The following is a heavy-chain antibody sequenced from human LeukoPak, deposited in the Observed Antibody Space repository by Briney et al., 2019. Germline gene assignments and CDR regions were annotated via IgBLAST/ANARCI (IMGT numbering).Heavy chain of an antibody. CDR3: ARMYYYDSSDYYSDY. J-gene: IGHJ4*02. CDR2: ISAYNGNT. V-gene: IGHV1-18*01. CDR1: GYTFTIYG. Sequence: ASVKVSCKASGYTFTIYGNSWVRQVPGRGLDWMGWISAYNGNTNYAQKLQGRVTMTTDTSTSTAYMELRSLRSDDTAVYYCARMYYYDSSDYYSDYWGQGTLVTVSS. D-gene: IGHD3-22*01.